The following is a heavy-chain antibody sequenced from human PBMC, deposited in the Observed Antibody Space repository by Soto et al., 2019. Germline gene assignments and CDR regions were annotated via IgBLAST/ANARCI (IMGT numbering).Heavy chain of an antibody. CDR1: DDSINSDKYY. V-gene: IGHV4-39*01. CDR2: IYYRGNA. Sequence: SETLSLTCSVSDDSINSDKYYWGWIRQPPGKGLEWVGSIYYRGNAYYNPSLQTRVTISLDKSKNQFSLKLSSVTAADTAVYYCARALGYSYGYYFDYWGQGTLVTVSS. D-gene: IGHD5-18*01. J-gene: IGHJ4*02. CDR3: ARALGYSYGYYFDY.